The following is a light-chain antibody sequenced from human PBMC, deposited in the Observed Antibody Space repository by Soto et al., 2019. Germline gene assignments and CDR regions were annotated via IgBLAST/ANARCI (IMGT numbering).Light chain of an antibody. J-gene: IGKJ3*01. CDR2: AAS. CDR1: QDITVW. CDR3: HQYHTYPFT. Sequence: DIQMTQSPSSLSASVEDRVTITYRASQDITVWLAWYQQKPEKAPKSLIYAASSLQSGVPSRFSGSGSGTDFTLTINSLQPEDFGTYYCHQYHTYPFTFGPGTKVEIK. V-gene: IGKV1D-16*01.